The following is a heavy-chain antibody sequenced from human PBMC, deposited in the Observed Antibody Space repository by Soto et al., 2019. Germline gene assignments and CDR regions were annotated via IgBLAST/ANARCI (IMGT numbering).Heavy chain of an antibody. CDR1: SYSFSSSG. CDR2: INSDNRNT. CDR3: ARRGDASTPLDS. Sequence: QVHPVQSGVEVKKPGASVTVSCKPSSYSFSSSGVTWVRQAPGHGLEWVGWINSDNRNTHYAPMVHGRVTMTTDTSTSTAYMQLRSLTSDDTAVYYCARRGDASTPLDSWGQGTMVTVSS. V-gene: IGHV1-18*01. J-gene: IGHJ4*02. D-gene: IGHD3-16*01.